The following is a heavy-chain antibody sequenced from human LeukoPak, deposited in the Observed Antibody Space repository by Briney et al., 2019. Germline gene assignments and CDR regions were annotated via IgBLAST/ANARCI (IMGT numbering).Heavy chain of an antibody. CDR3: ATDLNDYVWGSYRLGFDS. CDR1: NSSISSDYY. J-gene: IGHJ4*02. D-gene: IGHD3-16*02. Sequence: SETLSLTCTVSNSSISSDYYWGWIRQPPGKGLEWIGFIYHSGSTYYNPSLKSRVTISVDTSKNQFSLKLNSVTAADTAVYYCATDLNDYVWGSYRLGFDSWGQGTLVSASS. CDR2: IYHSGST. V-gene: IGHV4-38-2*02.